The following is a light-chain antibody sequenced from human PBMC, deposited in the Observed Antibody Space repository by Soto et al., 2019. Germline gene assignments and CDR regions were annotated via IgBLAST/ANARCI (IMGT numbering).Light chain of an antibody. CDR2: AAS. V-gene: IGKV1-39*01. CDR1: QSISSY. Sequence: DIPMTQSPSSLSASVGDRVTITCRASQSISSYLNWYQQKPGKAPMLLIYAASSLHSGVPSRFSGSGPWTDFTVTIGRLHPEDFATYYCQHSYSTPPWTFGQGTKVEIK. CDR3: QHSYSTPPWT. J-gene: IGKJ1*01.